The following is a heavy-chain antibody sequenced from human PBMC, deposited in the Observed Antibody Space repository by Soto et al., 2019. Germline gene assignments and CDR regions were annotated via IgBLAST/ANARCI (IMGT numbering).Heavy chain of an antibody. Sequence: EVQLLESEGGLVQPGGSLRLSCTASGVTISTYAMNWVRQAPGKGLEWVSTISDTGGATFYAGSVKGRFTISRDNPKNTVYLQMRSLRVEDTAVYFCAIGRRKKSGSNTWFDPWGRGTLVTVSS. CDR1: GVTISTYA. CDR3: AIGRRKKSGSNTWFDP. J-gene: IGHJ5*02. CDR2: ISDTGGAT. V-gene: IGHV3-23*01. D-gene: IGHD3-3*01.